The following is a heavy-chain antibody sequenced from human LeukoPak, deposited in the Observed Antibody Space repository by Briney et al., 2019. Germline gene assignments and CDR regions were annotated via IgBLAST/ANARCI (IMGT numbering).Heavy chain of an antibody. CDR2: IYYSGST. J-gene: IGHJ3*02. Sequence: SETLSLTCTVSGGSISSGDYYWSWIRQPPGKGLEWIGYIYYSGSTYYNPSLKSRVTISVDTSKNQFSLKLSSVTAADTAVYYCAGSGFDRAFDIWGQGTMVTVSS. CDR3: AGSGFDRAFDI. V-gene: IGHV4-30-4*02. D-gene: IGHD3-9*01. CDR1: GGSISSGDYY.